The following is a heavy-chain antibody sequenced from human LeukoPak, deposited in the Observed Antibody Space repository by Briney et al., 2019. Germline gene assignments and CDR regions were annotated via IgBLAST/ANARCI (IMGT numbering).Heavy chain of an antibody. D-gene: IGHD5-18*01. CDR1: GFTFSSYS. J-gene: IGHJ4*02. CDR3: ARDTTGYSYGYFDY. V-gene: IGHV3-48*02. Sequence: GGSLRLSCAASGFTFSSYSMNWVCQAPGKGLEWVSYISSSSSTIYYADSVKGRFTISRDNAKNSLYLQMNSLRDEDTAVYYCARDTTGYSYGYFDYWGQGTLVTVSS. CDR2: ISSSSSTI.